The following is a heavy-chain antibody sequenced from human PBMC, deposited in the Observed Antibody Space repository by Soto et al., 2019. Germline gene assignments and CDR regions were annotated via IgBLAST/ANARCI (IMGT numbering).Heavy chain of an antibody. D-gene: IGHD1-26*01. Sequence: PGGSLRLSCAASGFTFSSYAMSWVRQAPGKGLEWVSAISGSGGSTYYADSVKGRFTISRDNSKNTLYLQMNSLRAEDTAVYYCAKDSAVTGTTGPSGRLNNWFDPWGQGTLVTVSS. CDR2: ISGSGGST. J-gene: IGHJ5*02. CDR3: AKDSAVTGTTGPSGRLNNWFDP. CDR1: GFTFSSYA. V-gene: IGHV3-23*01.